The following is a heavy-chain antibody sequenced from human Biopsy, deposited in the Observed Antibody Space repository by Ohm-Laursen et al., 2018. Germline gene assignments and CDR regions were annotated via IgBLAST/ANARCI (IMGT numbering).Heavy chain of an antibody. D-gene: IGHD2-21*02. CDR2: IYYSGST. J-gene: IGHJ4*02. CDR1: GVSISSYF. CDR3: ARGNEVMVTGPYFFDY. Sequence: GTLSLTCPVSGVSISSYFWNWIRQPPGKGLEWIGDIYYSGSTKYNPSLKSRVTISVDMSKSQLSLKLTSVTTADTAVYYCARGNEVMVTGPYFFDYWGQGTLVIVSS. V-gene: IGHV4-59*01.